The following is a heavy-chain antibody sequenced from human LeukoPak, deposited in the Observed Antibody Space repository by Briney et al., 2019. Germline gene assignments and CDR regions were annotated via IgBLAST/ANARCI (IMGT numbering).Heavy chain of an antibody. CDR1: GFTFSTYA. Sequence: GGSLRLSCAAFGFTFSTYAMHWVRQAPGKGLEWVAVISYDGSEKYYADSVKGRFTISRDNSKNTLYLQMNSLRAEDTAVYYCARERTGNFDYWGQGTLVTVSS. V-gene: IGHV3-30-3*01. J-gene: IGHJ4*02. CDR2: ISYDGSEK. D-gene: IGHD3-10*01. CDR3: ARERTGNFDY.